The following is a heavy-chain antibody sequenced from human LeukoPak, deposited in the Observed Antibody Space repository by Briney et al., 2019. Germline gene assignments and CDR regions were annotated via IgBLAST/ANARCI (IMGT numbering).Heavy chain of an antibody. CDR1: GGSISSYY. CDR2: IYYSGST. D-gene: IGHD3-10*01. V-gene: IGHV4-59*12. J-gene: IGHJ4*02. CDR3: ARMKRITMVRDLDY. Sequence: SETLSLTCTVSGGSISSYYWSWIRQPPGKGLEWIGSIYYSGSTYYNPSLKSRVTISVDTSKNQFSLKLSSVTAADTAVYYCARMKRITMVRDLDYWGQGTLVTVSS.